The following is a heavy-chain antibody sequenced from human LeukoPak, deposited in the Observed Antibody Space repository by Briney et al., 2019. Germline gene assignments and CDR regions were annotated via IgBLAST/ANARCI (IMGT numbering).Heavy chain of an antibody. Sequence: GSLRLSCTASAFTFSSYWMHWVRQAPGKGLVWVSHINSGGSSTSYADSVKGRFTISRDNSKNTLYLQMNSLRAEDTAVYYCAKGSAYDPRDYWGQGTLVTVSS. J-gene: IGHJ4*02. V-gene: IGHV3-74*01. D-gene: IGHD3-22*01. CDR3: AKGSAYDPRDY. CDR1: AFTFSSYW. CDR2: INSGGSST.